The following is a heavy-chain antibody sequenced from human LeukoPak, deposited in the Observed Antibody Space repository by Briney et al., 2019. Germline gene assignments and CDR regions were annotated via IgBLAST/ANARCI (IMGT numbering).Heavy chain of an antibody. Sequence: PSETLSLTCTVSGGSISSYYWSWIRQPPGKGLEWIGYIYYSGSTNYNPSLKSRVTISVDTSKNQFSLKLSSVTAADTAVYYCARDLRVLMVYASYYFDYWGQGTLVTVSS. J-gene: IGHJ4*02. D-gene: IGHD2-8*01. CDR2: IYYSGST. CDR1: GGSISSYY. CDR3: ARDLRVLMVYASYYFDY. V-gene: IGHV4-59*12.